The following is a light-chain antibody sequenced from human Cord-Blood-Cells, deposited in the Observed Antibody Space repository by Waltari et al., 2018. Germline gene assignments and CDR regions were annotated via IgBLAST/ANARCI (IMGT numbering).Light chain of an antibody. J-gene: IGKJ2*01. CDR3: QQSYSTLMYT. Sequence: DIQMTQSPYSLSASVGDLVTITCRASQSISSYLNWYQQKPGKAPKLLIYAASSLQSGIPSRFSGSGSGTDFTLTISSLQPEDFATYYCQQSYSTLMYTFGQGTKLEIK. CDR2: AAS. CDR1: QSISSY. V-gene: IGKV1-39*01.